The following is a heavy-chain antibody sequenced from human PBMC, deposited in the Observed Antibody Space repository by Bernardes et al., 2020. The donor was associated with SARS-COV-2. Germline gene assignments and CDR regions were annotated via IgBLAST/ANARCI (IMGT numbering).Heavy chain of an antibody. CDR1: GFTLFDYW. J-gene: IGHJ6*02. Sequence: GGSLRLSCAASGFTLFDYWIHWVRQAPGEGLVWVSRINSAGSDTIYADSVKGRFTISRDNARNTVYLQMNSLRAEDTAVYYCARDLNWGSAGSGTYYKPYHYYGMDVWGQGTTVTVSS. CDR3: ARDLNWGSAGSGTYYKPYHYYGMDV. CDR2: INSAGSDT. D-gene: IGHD3-10*01. V-gene: IGHV3-74*01.